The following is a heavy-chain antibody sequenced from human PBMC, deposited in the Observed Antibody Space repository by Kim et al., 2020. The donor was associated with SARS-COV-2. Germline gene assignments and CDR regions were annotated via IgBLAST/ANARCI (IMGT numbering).Heavy chain of an antibody. CDR3: ARGSYYDILSGQYYYGMDV. Sequence: ASVKVSCKASGYSFTSYGISWVRQAPGQGLEWMGWISAYNGNTNYAQELQGRVTMTTDTSTSTAYMELRSLRSDDTAVYYCARGSYYDILSGQYYYGMDVWGQGTTVTVSS. V-gene: IGHV1-18*01. D-gene: IGHD3-9*01. CDR1: GYSFTSYG. CDR2: ISAYNGNT. J-gene: IGHJ6*02.